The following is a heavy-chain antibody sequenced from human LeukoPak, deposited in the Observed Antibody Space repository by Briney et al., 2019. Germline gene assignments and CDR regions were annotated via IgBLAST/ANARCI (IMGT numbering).Heavy chain of an antibody. V-gene: IGHV4-59*08. J-gene: IGHJ4*02. D-gene: IGHD3-3*02. CDR1: GGSISTFY. Sequence: PSETLSLTCTVSGGSISTFYWNWIRQPPGKGPEWIGYIHYSGSSNYNPSLKSRVTISIDTSTNQFSLKLSSVTAADTAVYYCARRGTSRWGDGIDYWGQGTLVTVSS. CDR3: ARRGTSRWGDGIDY. CDR2: IHYSGSS.